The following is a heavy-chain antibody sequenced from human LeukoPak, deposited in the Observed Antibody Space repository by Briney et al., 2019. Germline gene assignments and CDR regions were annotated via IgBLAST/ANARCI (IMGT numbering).Heavy chain of an antibody. CDR3: ARALHHYYDSSGYDAFDI. CDR2: IIPIFGTA. V-gene: IGHV1-69*05. D-gene: IGHD3-22*01. Sequence: GASVKVSCKASGGTFSSYAISWVRQAPGQGLEWMGRIIPIFGTANYAQKFQGRVTITTDESTSTAYMELSSLRSEDTAVYYCARALHHYYDSSGYDAFDIWGQGTMVTVSS. J-gene: IGHJ3*02. CDR1: GGTFSSYA.